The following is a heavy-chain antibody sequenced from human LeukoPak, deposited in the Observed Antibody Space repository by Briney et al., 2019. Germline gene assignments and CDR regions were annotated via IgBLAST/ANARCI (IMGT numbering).Heavy chain of an antibody. CDR2: IKQDGSEK. CDR1: GFTFSSYE. Sequence: GGSLRLSCAASGFTFSSYEMNWVRQAPGKGLEWVANIKQDGSEKYYVDSVKGRFTISRDNAKNSLYLQMNSLRAEDTAVYYCARQGRYYYDSSGYSYGYMDVWGKGTTVTISS. D-gene: IGHD3-22*01. CDR3: ARQGRYYYDSSGYSYGYMDV. J-gene: IGHJ6*03. V-gene: IGHV3-7*01.